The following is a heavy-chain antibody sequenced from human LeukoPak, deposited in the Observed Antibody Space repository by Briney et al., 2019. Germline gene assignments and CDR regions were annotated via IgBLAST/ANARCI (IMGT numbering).Heavy chain of an antibody. CDR2: INHSGST. D-gene: IGHD2-15*01. CDR3: ARRPCLSSGSCYYSCDY. V-gene: IGHV4-34*01. CDR1: GGSFSGYY. J-gene: IGHJ4*02. Sequence: TSETLSLTCAVYGGSFSGYYWSWIRQPPGKGLEWIGEINHSGSTNYNPSLMSRVTISVDTSKNQFSLKLSSVTAADTAVYYCARRPCLSSGSCYYSCDYWGQGTLVTVSS.